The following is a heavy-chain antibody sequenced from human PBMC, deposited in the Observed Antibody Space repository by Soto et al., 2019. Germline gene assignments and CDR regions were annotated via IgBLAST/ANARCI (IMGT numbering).Heavy chain of an antibody. Sequence: PGGSQRLSCAASGFPCSSYGMHWVRQAPGKGLEWVAVISYDGSNKYYADSVKGRFTISRDNSKNTLYLQMNSLRAEDTAVYYCAKDQGSSWYEIDYWGQGTLVTVSS. J-gene: IGHJ4*02. CDR2: ISYDGSNK. CDR1: GFPCSSYG. CDR3: AKDQGSSWYEIDY. D-gene: IGHD6-13*01. V-gene: IGHV3-30*18.